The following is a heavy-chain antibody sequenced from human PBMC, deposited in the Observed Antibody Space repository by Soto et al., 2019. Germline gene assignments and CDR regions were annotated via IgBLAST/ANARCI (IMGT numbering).Heavy chain of an antibody. CDR2: INPNSGDT. D-gene: IGHD5-18*01. V-gene: IGHV1-2*02. Sequence: ASVKVSCKSSVYTFTGAYIHWVRQAAGQGLEWMGCINPNSGDTNYAQKFQGRVTMTRDTSFSTDYMELSSLRSDDTAVYYCATRYSYVHFWGQGTLVTVSS. J-gene: IGHJ4*02. CDR3: ATRYSYVHF. CDR1: VYTFTGAY.